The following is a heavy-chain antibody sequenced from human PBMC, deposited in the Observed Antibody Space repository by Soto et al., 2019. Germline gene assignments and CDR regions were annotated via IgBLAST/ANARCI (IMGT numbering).Heavy chain of an antibody. J-gene: IGHJ1*01. CDR1: GFTFSSYA. Sequence: GGSLRLSCAASGFTFSSYAMHWVRQAPGKGLEWVAVISYDGSNKYYADSVKGRFTLSRDNSKNTLYLQMSSLRAEDTAVYYCAREDTSSGYAGTFHFWGQGTLVTVSS. CDR2: ISYDGSNK. D-gene: IGHD3-22*01. CDR3: AREDTSSGYAGTFHF. V-gene: IGHV3-30-3*01.